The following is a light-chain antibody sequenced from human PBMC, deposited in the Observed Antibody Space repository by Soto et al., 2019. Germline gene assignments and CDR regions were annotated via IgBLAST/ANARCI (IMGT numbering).Light chain of an antibody. J-gene: IGLJ1*01. CDR3: SSYTSSNTFYV. CDR1: SSDVGGYDF. V-gene: IGLV2-14*01. Sequence: QSALTQPASVSGSPGQSITISCTGTSSDVGGYDFVSWYQHHPGKAPRLIIYRVSNRPSGVSNRFSGSKSGNTASLTISGLQAEDEADYYCSSYTSSNTFYVFGTGTQLTVL. CDR2: RVS.